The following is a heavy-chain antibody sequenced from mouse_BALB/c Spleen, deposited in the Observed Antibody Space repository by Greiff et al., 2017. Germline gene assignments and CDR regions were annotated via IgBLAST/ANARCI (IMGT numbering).Heavy chain of an antibody. CDR2: IDPSDSYT. D-gene: IGHD4-1*01. CDR1: GYTFTSYW. V-gene: IGHV1-69*02. CDR3: ARGGTRYFDY. Sequence: QVQLQQPGAELVKPGASVKLSCKASGYTFTSYWMHWVKQRPGQGLEWIGEIDPSDSYTNYNQKFKGKATLTVDKSSSTAYMQLSSLTSEDSAVYYCARGGTRYFDYWGQGTTLTVSS. J-gene: IGHJ2*01.